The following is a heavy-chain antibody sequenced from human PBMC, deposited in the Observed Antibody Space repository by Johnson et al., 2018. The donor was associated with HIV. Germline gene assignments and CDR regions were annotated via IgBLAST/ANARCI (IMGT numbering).Heavy chain of an antibody. CDR1: GFSVSSNY. J-gene: IGHJ3*02. CDR2: IYSGGST. CDR3: ARDPGFDDAFDI. Sequence: EVQLVESGGGLVQPGGSLRLSCAASGFSVSSNYMSWVRQAPGKGLEWVSVIYSGGSTYYADSVKGRFTISRDNSKNSLYLQMNSLRAEDTAVYYCARDPGFDDAFDIWGQGTMVTVYS. V-gene: IGHV3-66*01.